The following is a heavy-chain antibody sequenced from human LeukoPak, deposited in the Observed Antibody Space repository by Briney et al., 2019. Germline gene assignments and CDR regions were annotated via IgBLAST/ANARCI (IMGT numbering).Heavy chain of an antibody. V-gene: IGHV4-34*01. J-gene: IGHJ6*02. CDR2: INHSGST. D-gene: IGHD3-22*01. Sequence: ETLSLTCAVYGGSXSGYYWSWIRQPPGKGLEWIGEINHSGSTNYNPSLKSRVTISVDTSKNQFSLKLSSVTAADTAVYYCASRPDYYDSSGYFSSGMDVWGQGTTVTVSS. CDR1: GGSXSGYY. CDR3: ASRPDYYDSSGYFSSGMDV.